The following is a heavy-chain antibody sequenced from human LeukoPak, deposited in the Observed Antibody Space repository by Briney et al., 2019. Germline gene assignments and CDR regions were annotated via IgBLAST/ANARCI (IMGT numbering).Heavy chain of an antibody. CDR2: ISVYNGDT. CDR3: ARDRKYYYDSSGYYSTPEPFDY. V-gene: IGHV1-18*01. Sequence: ASVKVSCKDSSYIFISYGITWVRQAPGQGLEWMGWISVYNGDTNYAQKFQDRVTMTTDTSTSTVYMELRSLRSDDTAVYYCARDRKYYYDSSGYYSTPEPFDYWGQGTLVTVSS. CDR1: SYIFISYG. J-gene: IGHJ4*02. D-gene: IGHD3-22*01.